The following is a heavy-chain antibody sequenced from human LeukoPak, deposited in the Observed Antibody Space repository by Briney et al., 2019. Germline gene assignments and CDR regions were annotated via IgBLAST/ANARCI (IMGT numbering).Heavy chain of an antibody. CDR2: ISSDGSSK. J-gene: IGHJ4*02. CDR1: GFTFRKYG. Sequence: QSGGSLRLSCAASGFTFRKYGMHWVRQAPGKGLEWVAVISSDGSSKNYADSMKGQFTISRDNSKNTLFLQMNNLRAEDTAVYYCARDSPRLSGWLGHFDYWGQGTLVTVSS. D-gene: IGHD6-19*01. CDR3: ARDSPRLSGWLGHFDY. V-gene: IGHV3-30*19.